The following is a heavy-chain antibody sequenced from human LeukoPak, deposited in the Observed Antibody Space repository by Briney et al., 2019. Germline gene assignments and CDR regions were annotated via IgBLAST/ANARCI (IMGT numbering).Heavy chain of an antibody. Sequence: SETLSLTCAVSGGSISSGGYSWSWIRQPPGKSLEWIGYIYHSGSTYYNPSLKSRVTISVDRSKNQFSLKLSSVTAADTAVYYCAGGYCSGGSCYSDYWGQGTLVTVSS. V-gene: IGHV4-30-2*01. CDR2: IYHSGST. J-gene: IGHJ4*02. CDR1: GGSISSGGYS. D-gene: IGHD2-15*01. CDR3: AGGYCSGGSCYSDY.